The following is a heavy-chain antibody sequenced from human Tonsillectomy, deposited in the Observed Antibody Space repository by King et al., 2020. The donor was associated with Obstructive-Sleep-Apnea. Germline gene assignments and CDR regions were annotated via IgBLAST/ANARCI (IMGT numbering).Heavy chain of an antibody. J-gene: IGHJ3*02. D-gene: IGHD3-9*01. V-gene: IGHV3-48*01. CDR1: GFTFSSYS. CDR3: ARDREGGYDILTGYYTGAFDI. Sequence: VQLVESGGGLVQPGGSLRLSCAASGFTFSSYSMNWVRQAPGKGLEWVSYISSSSSTIYYADSVKGVFTISRDNAKNSLYLQMNSLSAEETAVYYCARDREGGYDILTGYYTGAFDIWGQGTMVTVSS. CDR2: ISSSSSTI.